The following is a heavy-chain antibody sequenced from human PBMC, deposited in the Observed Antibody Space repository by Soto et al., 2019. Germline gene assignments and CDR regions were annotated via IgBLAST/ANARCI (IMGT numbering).Heavy chain of an antibody. Sequence: GGSLRLSCAPSPCTFSSYSIHWARHAPGKGLEWVAVIWYDGSNKYYADSVKGRFTISRDNSKNTLYLQMNSLRAEDTAVYYCAKGYSYGSDPFDYWGQGTLVTVS. CDR3: AKGYSYGSDPFDY. J-gene: IGHJ4*02. CDR2: IWYDGSNK. V-gene: IGHV3-33*06. CDR1: PCTFSSYS. D-gene: IGHD5-18*01.